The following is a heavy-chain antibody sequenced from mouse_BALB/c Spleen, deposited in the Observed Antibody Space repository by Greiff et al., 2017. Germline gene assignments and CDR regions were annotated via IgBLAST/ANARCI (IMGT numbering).Heavy chain of an antibody. CDR1: GFSLTSYG. CDR3: ARDNYDLLAY. V-gene: IGHV2-9*02. Sequence: VQVVESGPGLVAPSQSLSITCTVSGFSLTSYGVHWVRQPPGKGLEWLGVIWAGGSTNYNSALMSRLSISKDNSKSQVFLKMNSLQTDDTAMYYCARDNYDLLAYWGQGTLVTVSA. D-gene: IGHD2-1*01. CDR2: IWAGGST. J-gene: IGHJ3*01.